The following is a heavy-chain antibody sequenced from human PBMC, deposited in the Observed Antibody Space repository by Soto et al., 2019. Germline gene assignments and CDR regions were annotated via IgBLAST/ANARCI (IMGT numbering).Heavy chain of an antibody. J-gene: IGHJ4*02. Sequence: QVQLVQSGPEVKRPGASMKVSCQASGYTFSSYGISWVRQAPGQGLEWMGWISGYNGNTKHALKFLGRVTLTTDTSTSTAYMELRSLRSDDTAVFYCARALGGDQVYYFDSWGQGNLVTVSS. CDR1: GYTFSSYG. D-gene: IGHD3-16*01. V-gene: IGHV1-18*01. CDR3: ARALGGDQVYYFDS. CDR2: ISGYNGNT.